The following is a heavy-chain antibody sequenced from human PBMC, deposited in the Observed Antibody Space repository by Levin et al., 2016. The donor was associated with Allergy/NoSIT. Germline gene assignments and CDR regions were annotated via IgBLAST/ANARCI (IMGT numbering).Heavy chain of an antibody. V-gene: IGHV3-23*01. D-gene: IGHD1-26*01. J-gene: IGHJ5*02. CDR3: AKDAVVAPGSSYSWLDP. CDR2: ISDSGGST. CDR1: GFTFSNYA. Sequence: GGSLRLSCAASGFTFSNYAMSWVRQAPGKGLEWVSAISDSGGSTYYADSVKGRFTISRDNSRNRLYLRMDSLRVEDTAIYYCAKDAVVAPGSSYSWLDPWGQGSLVTVSS.